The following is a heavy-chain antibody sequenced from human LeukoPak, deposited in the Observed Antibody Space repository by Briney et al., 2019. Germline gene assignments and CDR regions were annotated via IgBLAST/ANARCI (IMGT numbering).Heavy chain of an antibody. Sequence: SETLSLTCTVSGGSISSGGYYWNWIRQHPGEGLEWIGYISYSGSTYYIPSLKRRVTISVDTSNNVFYLNLSSVTAADTAVYYCARHAAVPAATDYYYYGMDVWGQGTTVTVSS. CDR3: ARHAAVPAATDYYYYGMDV. D-gene: IGHD2-2*01. J-gene: IGHJ6*01. CDR2: ISYSGST. CDR1: GGSISSGGYY. V-gene: IGHV4-31*03.